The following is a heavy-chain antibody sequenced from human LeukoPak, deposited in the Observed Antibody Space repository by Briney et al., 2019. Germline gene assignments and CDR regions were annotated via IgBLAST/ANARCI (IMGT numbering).Heavy chain of an antibody. J-gene: IGHJ4*02. D-gene: IGHD5-12*01. V-gene: IGHV3-30-3*01. CDR3: ARGRNLVATSGYFDY. CDR2: ISYDGSNK. Sequence: LTGGSLRLSCAASGFTFSSYAMHWVRQAPGKGLEWVAVISYDGSNKYYADSVKGRFTISRDNSKNTLYLQMNSLRAEDTAVYYCARGRNLVATSGYFDYWGQGTLVTVSS. CDR1: GFTFSSYA.